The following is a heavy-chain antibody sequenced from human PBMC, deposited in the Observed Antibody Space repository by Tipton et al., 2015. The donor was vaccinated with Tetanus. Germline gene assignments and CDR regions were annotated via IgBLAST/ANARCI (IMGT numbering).Heavy chain of an antibody. CDR3: ARGTGDY. CDR1: GGSLSRYY. Sequence: VKPSDTLSLTCAVYGGSLSRYYWTWIRQPPGKGLEWIGYIYYSGSTNYNPSLKSRVTISVDTSKNQFSLKLSSVTAADTAVYYCARGTGDYWGQGTLVTVSS. J-gene: IGHJ4*02. V-gene: IGHV4-59*07. D-gene: IGHD1-1*01. CDR2: IYYSGST.